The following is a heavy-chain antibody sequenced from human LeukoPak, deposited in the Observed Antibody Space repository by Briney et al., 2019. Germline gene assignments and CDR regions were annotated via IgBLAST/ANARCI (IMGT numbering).Heavy chain of an antibody. CDR3: ARSGFSTGFYLDF. CDR2: IDPPSGAT. Sequence: ASVKVSCEASGYTFTGYFIHWLRQAPGQGLEWMGWIDPPSGATNSAQKFQDRVTMTRDRSLATAYLEVRGLRSDDTAFYYCARSGFSTGFYLDFWGQGTLVPVSS. V-gene: IGHV1-2*02. CDR1: GYTFTGYF. D-gene: IGHD6-19*01. J-gene: IGHJ4*02.